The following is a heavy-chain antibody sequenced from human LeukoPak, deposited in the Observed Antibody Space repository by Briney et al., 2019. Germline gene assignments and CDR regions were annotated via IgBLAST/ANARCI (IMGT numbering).Heavy chain of an antibody. D-gene: IGHD3-3*01. CDR3: ARDAWGPDNDFWGL. CDR2: IYTSGST. J-gene: IGHJ3*01. V-gene: IGHV4-4*07. CDR1: GGSISSYY. Sequence: PSETLSLTCTVSGGSISSYYWSWIRQPAGKGLEWIGRIYTSGSTNYNPSLKSRVTISVDTSKNQFSLKLISVTAADTAVYYCARDAWGPDNDFWGLWGQGTMVTVSS.